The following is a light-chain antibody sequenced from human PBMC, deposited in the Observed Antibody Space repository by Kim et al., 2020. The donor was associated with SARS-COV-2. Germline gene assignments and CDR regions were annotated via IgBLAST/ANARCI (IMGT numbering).Light chain of an antibody. V-gene: IGKV3-20*01. CDR2: GAS. Sequence: APRESATLSCGASQGVSSSYLAWYQQRPGQAPRLLIYGASSRATGIPDRFSGSGSGTDFTLTITRLETEDFAVYFCQQFGVTRWTFGQGTKVDI. J-gene: IGKJ1*01. CDR1: QGVSSSY. CDR3: QQFGVTRWT.